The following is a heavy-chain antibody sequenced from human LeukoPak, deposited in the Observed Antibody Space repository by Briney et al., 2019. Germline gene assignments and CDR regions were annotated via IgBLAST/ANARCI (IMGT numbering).Heavy chain of an antibody. CDR2: ISAYNGNT. CDR3: ATVSRSMMGTDAFDI. CDR1: GYTFTSYG. J-gene: IGHJ3*02. V-gene: IGHV1-18*01. D-gene: IGHD3-22*01. Sequence: GASVKVSCKASGYTFTSYGISWVRQAPGQGLEWMGWISAYNGNTNYAQKLQGRVTMTTDTSTSTAYMELRSLRSDDTAVYYCATVSRSMMGTDAFDIWGQGTMVTVSS.